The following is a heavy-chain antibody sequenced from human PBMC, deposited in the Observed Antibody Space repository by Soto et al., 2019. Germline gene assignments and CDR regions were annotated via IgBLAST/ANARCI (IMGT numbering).Heavy chain of an antibody. CDR1: GGSISSSNW. CDR3: ARGRLETYYYDSSGYYYFDY. Sequence: SETLSLTCAVSGGSISSSNWWRWVRQPPGKGLEWIGEIYHSGSTNYNPSLKSRVTISVDKSKNQFSLKLSSVTAADTAVYYCARGRLETYYYDSSGYYYFDYWGQGTLVTVSS. D-gene: IGHD3-22*01. V-gene: IGHV4-4*02. CDR2: IYHSGST. J-gene: IGHJ4*02.